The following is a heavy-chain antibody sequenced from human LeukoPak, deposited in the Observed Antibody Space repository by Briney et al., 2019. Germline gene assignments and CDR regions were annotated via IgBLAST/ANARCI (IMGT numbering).Heavy chain of an antibody. CDR1: GGSFSGYY. CDR2: INHSGST. J-gene: IGHJ5*02. CDR3: ARHKVTMVRGVKGSNWFDP. V-gene: IGHV4-34*01. D-gene: IGHD3-10*01. Sequence: SETLSLTCAVYGGSFSGYYWSWIRQPPGKGLEWIGEINHSGSTNYNPSLKSRVTISVDTSKNQFSLKLSSVTAADTAVYYCARHKVTMVRGVKGSNWFDPWGQGTLVTVSS.